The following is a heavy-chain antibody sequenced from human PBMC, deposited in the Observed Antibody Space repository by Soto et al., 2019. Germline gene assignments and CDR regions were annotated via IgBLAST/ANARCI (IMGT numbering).Heavy chain of an antibody. CDR1: GYTFTTYG. CDR3: ARGPTDYYDNSGNYFLDY. D-gene: IGHD3-22*01. Sequence: QVQLVQSGAEVKKPGASVKVSCKASGYTFTTYGMSWVRQAPGQGLDWMGWISTYNGNTKYAERLQGRVTMTTDTTTSTAYMEPRSLRSDDTAVYYCARGPTDYYDNSGNYFLDYWGQGTLVTVSS. J-gene: IGHJ4*02. CDR2: ISTYNGNT. V-gene: IGHV1-18*01.